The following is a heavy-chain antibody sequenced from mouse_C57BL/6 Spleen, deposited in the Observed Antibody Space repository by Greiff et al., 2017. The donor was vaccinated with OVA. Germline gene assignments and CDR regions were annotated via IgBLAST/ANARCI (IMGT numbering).Heavy chain of an antibody. J-gene: IGHJ1*03. Sequence: QVQLQQPGAELVRPGSSVKLSCKASGYTFTSYWMDWVKQRPGQGLEWIGNIYPSDSETHYNQKFKDKATLTVDKSSSTAYMQLSSLTSEDSAVYYCASSTVEDYWYFDVWGTGTTVTVSS. V-gene: IGHV1-61*01. D-gene: IGHD1-1*01. CDR2: IYPSDSET. CDR3: ASSTVEDYWYFDV. CDR1: GYTFTSYW.